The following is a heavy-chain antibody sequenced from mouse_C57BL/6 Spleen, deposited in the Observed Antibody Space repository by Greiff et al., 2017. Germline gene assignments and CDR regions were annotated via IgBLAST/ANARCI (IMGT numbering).Heavy chain of an antibody. CDR2: ISSKSGNYAT. CDR3: VRSGCYGAMYY. J-gene: IGHJ4*01. V-gene: IGHV10-3*01. D-gene: IGHD1-1*02. CDR1: GFTFNTYA. Sequence: EVQLVESGGGLVQPKGSFKLSCAASGFTFNTYAMHWVRQAPGKGLEWVARISSKSGNYATYYADSVKDTFTISRDASQSMLYLQMNDLKTENTAMYCSVRSGCYGAMYYWGPRTSVTITS.